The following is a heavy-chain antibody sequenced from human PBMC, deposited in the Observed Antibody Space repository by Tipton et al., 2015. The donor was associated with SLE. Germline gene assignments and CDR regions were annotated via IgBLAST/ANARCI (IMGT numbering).Heavy chain of an antibody. Sequence: LRLSCAVYGGSFSGYHWSWIRQPPGKGLEWIGEINHSGSTNYNPSLKSRVTISVDTSKTQFSLNLSSVTAADTAVYYCSSAWSEWYASEIPGQGTMVTVSS. D-gene: IGHD3-3*01. CDR1: GGSFSGYH. V-gene: IGHV4-34*01. CDR3: SSAWSEWYASEI. J-gene: IGHJ3*02. CDR2: INHSGST.